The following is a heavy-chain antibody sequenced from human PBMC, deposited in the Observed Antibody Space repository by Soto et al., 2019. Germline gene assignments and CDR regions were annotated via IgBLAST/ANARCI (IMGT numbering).Heavy chain of an antibody. D-gene: IGHD2-2*01. CDR2: INAGNGNT. CDR1: GYTFTSYA. CDR3: ASSDIVVVSAATHFDY. J-gene: IGHJ4*02. V-gene: IGHV1-3*01. Sequence: QVQLVQSGAEVKKPGASVKVSCKASGYTFTSYAMHWVRQAPGQRLEWMGWINAGNGNTKYSQKFQGRVTITRDTSASTAYMELSSLRSEDTAVYYCASSDIVVVSAATHFDYWGQGTLVTVSS.